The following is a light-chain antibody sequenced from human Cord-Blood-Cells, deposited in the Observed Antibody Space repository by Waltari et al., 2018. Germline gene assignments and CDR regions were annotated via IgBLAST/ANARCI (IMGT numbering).Light chain of an antibody. V-gene: IGKV3-11*01. CDR3: QQRSNWPYT. Sequence: IVCTQSPATLSLSPGERATLSCRASQSVSSYLAWYQQKPGQAPRLLIYDASNRATGIPARFSGSGSGTDFTLTISSLEPEDFAVYYCQQRSNWPYTFGQGTKLEIK. CDR2: DAS. CDR1: QSVSSY. J-gene: IGKJ2*01.